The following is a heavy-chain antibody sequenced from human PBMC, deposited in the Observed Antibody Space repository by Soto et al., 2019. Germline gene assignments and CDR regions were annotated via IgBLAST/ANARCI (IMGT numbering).Heavy chain of an antibody. CDR2: ISYDGSKE. CDR1: GLTFSSFG. V-gene: IGHV3-30*03. Sequence: GSLRLSCVASGLTFSSFGMHWVRQAPVKGLEWVAVISYDGSKEFYADSVRGRFTISRDNSKNTLYLQMNSLRADDTAVYYCARGSRQQLGPNYYYYYGMDVWGQGTTVTVSS. D-gene: IGHD6-13*01. CDR3: ARGSRQQLGPNYYYYYGMDV. J-gene: IGHJ6*02.